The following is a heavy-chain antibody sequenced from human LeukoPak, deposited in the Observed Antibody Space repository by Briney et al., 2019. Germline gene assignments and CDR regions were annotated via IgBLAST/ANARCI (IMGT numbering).Heavy chain of an antibody. CDR2: IYSSETT. V-gene: IGHV4-4*07. CDR3: AREDSASGRGLGS. CDR1: GGSISSYF. D-gene: IGHD3-10*01. J-gene: IGHJ5*02. Sequence: SETLSLTCTVSGGSISSYFWTWIRQPAGKGLEWIGRIYSSETTNYNPSLKNRVTMSVDTSKNQISVKMTSVTAADTAVYYCAREDSASGRGLGSWGQGTLVTVSS.